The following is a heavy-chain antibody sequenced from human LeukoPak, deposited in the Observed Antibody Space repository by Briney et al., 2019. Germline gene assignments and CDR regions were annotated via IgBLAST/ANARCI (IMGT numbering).Heavy chain of an antibody. CDR2: FDPEDGET. CDR3: ATGYDYAEARGPFDY. CDR1: GYTLTELS. Sequence: ASVKVSCKVSGYTLTELSMHWVRQAPGKGLEWMGGFDPEDGETIYAQKFQGRVTMTEDTSTDTAYMELSSLRSEDTAVYYCATGYDYAEARGPFDYWGQGTLVTVSS. D-gene: IGHD4-17*01. V-gene: IGHV1-24*01. J-gene: IGHJ4*02.